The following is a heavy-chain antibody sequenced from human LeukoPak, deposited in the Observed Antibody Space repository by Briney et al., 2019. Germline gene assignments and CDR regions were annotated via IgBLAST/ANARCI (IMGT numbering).Heavy chain of an antibody. CDR1: GGSISSYY. CDR3: ARRRDSSSSKEIRYYFDY. Sequence: SETLSLTCTVSGGSISSYYWSWIRRPPGKGLEWIGYIYTSGSTNYNPSLKSRVTISVDTSKNQFSLKLSSVTAADTAVYYCARRRDSSSSKEIRYYFDYWGQGTLVTVSS. V-gene: IGHV4-4*09. D-gene: IGHD6-6*01. CDR2: IYTSGST. J-gene: IGHJ4*02.